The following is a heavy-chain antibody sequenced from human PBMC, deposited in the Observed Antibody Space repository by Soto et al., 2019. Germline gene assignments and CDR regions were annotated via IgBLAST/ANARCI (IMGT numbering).Heavy chain of an antibody. CDR1: GFTLGSNG. CDR3: GKDSEWAIAT. D-gene: IGHD1-26*01. CDR2: ITRAGDTE. Sequence: EVQLAESGGDLVQPGGSLRLSCAASGFTLGSNGIHWVRQAPGKGLVWVSHITRAGDTEMYANSVKGRVTISRDSAKNTRYLQINSLRADDTALYCSGKDSEWAIATWGQGTLVTVSS. J-gene: IGHJ4*02. V-gene: IGHV3-74*03.